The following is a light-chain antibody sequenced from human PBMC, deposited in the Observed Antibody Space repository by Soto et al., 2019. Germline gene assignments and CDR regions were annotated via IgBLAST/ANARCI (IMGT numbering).Light chain of an antibody. CDR3: QQYGSSYPWT. J-gene: IGKJ1*01. V-gene: IGKV3-20*01. CDR1: QSVSSNY. CDR2: GAS. Sequence: EIVLTQSPGTLSLSPGERATLSCISSQSVSSNYLAWYQQKPGQAPRLLIYGASSRATGIPDRFSGSGSGTDFTLTIRRLEPEDFAVYYCQQYGSSYPWTFGQGTKVDI.